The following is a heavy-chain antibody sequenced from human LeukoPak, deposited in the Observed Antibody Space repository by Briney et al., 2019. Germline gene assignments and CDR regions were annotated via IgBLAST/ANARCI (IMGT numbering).Heavy chain of an antibody. CDR3: ARGGSYLSAFDI. V-gene: IGHV3-23*01. CDR1: GFTFSSYG. D-gene: IGHD1-26*01. J-gene: IGHJ3*02. Sequence: PGGSLRLSCAASGFTFSSYGMNWVRQAPGKGLEWVSGMSGSGSSTYYADSVKGRFTISRDNSKNTLYLQMNSLRAEDTAVYYCARGGSYLSAFDIWGQGTMVTVSS. CDR2: MSGSGSST.